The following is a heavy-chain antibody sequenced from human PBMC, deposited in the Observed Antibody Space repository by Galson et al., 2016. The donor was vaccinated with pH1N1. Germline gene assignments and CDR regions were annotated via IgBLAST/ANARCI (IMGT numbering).Heavy chain of an antibody. V-gene: IGHV1-69*13. J-gene: IGHJ5*02. Sequence: SVKVSCKASGGTFGSFGINWVRQAPGQGLEWMGGIIPIFNTAKYARNFQGRVTITADESTTTAYMELSSLRSDDTAVYFCAREDYYGTDLSDWYFDPWGQGTLVTVSS. CDR3: AREDYYGTDLSDWYFDP. D-gene: IGHD3-10*01. CDR1: GGTFGSFG. CDR2: IIPIFNTA.